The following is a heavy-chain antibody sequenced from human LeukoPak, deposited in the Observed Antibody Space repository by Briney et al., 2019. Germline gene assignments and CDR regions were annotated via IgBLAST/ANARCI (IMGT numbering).Heavy chain of an antibody. CDR2: INHSGST. CDR3: ARGRDYDILTGYRDY. CDR1: GGSFSGYY. Sequence: SETLSLTCAGYGGSFSGYYWSWIRQPPGKGLEWIGEINHSGSTNYNPSLKSRVTISVDTSKNQFSLKLSSVTAADTAVYYCARGRDYDILTGYRDYWGQGTLVTVSS. J-gene: IGHJ4*02. D-gene: IGHD3-9*01. V-gene: IGHV4-34*01.